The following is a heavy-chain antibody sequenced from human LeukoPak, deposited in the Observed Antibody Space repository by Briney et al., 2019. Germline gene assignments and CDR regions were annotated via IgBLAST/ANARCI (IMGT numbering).Heavy chain of an antibody. V-gene: IGHV3-53*01. J-gene: IGHJ5*02. D-gene: IGHD3-22*01. CDR2: IYSGGST. CDR3: ARGPQYDTSTPMNWFDP. CDR1: GFTVGSNY. Sequence: GGSLRLSCAASGFTVGSNYMSWVRQAPGKGLEWVSVIYSGGSTYYADSVKGRFTISRDNSKNTLYLQMNSLRAEDTAVYYCARGPQYDTSTPMNWFDPWGQGTLVTVSS.